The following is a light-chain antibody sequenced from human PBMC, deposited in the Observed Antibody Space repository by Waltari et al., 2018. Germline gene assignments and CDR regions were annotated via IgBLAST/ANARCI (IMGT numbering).Light chain of an antibody. CDR3: ATWDDSLSAWV. CDR2: RNN. V-gene: IGLV1-47*01. Sequence: QSVLTQPPSASGTPGQRVTVSCSGSSSNIGSTYVYWYQQLPGTAPRLLIYRNNQRPAGGPDRFSGAKPGSSSSLASSGLRSEDEADYYCATWDDSLSAWVFGGGTKLTVL. CDR1: SSNIGSTY. J-gene: IGLJ3*02.